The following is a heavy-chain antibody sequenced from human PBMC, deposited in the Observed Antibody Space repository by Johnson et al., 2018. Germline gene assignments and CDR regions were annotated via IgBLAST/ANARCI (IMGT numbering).Heavy chain of an antibody. V-gene: IGHV3-74*01. CDR3: ARVSGAVTTRGYYYGMDV. CDR1: GFTFSSYW. J-gene: IGHJ6*02. Sequence: VQLVESGGGLVKPGGSLRLSCAASGFTFSSYWMHWVRQAPGKGLVWVSRINSDGGSTSYAASVKGRLTISRDNAKNTLYLQMNSRRAADTAVYYCARVSGAVTTRGYYYGMDVWGQGTTVTVSS. CDR2: INSDGGST. D-gene: IGHD4-11*01.